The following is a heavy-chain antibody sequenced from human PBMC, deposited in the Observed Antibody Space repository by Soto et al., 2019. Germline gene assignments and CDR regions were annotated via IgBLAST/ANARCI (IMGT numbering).Heavy chain of an antibody. CDR2: ISVYNDNT. D-gene: IGHD3-9*01. J-gene: IGHJ1*01. V-gene: IGHV1-18*01. Sequence: QVQLVQSGSEIKKPGASVKVSCKAFGYTFTSYGIGWVRQAPGQGLEWMGWISVYNDNTNYAQKFQGRVTMTTETSSSPAYMELRSLKSDDTAVYYCARIGFDGHWGQGNLVTVSS. CDR1: GYTFTSYG. CDR3: ARIGFDGH.